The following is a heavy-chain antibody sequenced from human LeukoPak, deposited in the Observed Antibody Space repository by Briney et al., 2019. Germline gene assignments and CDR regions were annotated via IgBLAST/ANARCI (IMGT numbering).Heavy chain of an antibody. CDR1: GFTFSSYS. D-gene: IGHD5-18*01. V-gene: IGHV3-21*01. Sequence: GGSLRLSCAASGFTFSSYSMNWVRQAPGKGLEWVSSISSSSSYIYYADSVKGRFTISRDNAKNSLYLQMNSLRAEDTAVYYCARDDLGYSSFNTFDYWGQGTLVTVSS. CDR3: ARDDLGYSSFNTFDY. J-gene: IGHJ4*02. CDR2: ISSSSSYI.